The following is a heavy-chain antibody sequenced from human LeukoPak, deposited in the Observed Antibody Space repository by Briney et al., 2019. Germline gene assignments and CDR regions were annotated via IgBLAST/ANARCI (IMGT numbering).Heavy chain of an antibody. D-gene: IGHD3-10*01. Sequence: GGSLRLSCAASGFTFTSYGMHWVRQAPGKGLEWVALITYDGYYKYYSDSVKGRFTISSDTSKNTLYLQMNSLRAEDTAVYYCARDLSPVVRASPMGYWGQGTLATVSS. CDR1: GFTFTSYG. CDR2: ITYDGYYK. V-gene: IGHV3-30*03. J-gene: IGHJ4*02. CDR3: ARDLSPVVRASPMGY.